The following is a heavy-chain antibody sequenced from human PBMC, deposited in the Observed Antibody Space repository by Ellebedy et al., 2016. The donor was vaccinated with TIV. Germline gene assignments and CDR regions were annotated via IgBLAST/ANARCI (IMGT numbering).Heavy chain of an antibody. CDR1: GFSFNYAW. Sequence: GESLKISCAASGFSFNYAWMSWVRQAPGKGLEWLGRIKSEIDGGTTDYAAPAEGRFTISRDDSKNTLYLRMHSLKTEDTAVYYCTTGLYCGGDCYSGFDSWGQGTLVTVSS. V-gene: IGHV3-15*01. CDR2: IKSEIDGGTT. D-gene: IGHD2-21*02. CDR3: TTGLYCGGDCYSGFDS. J-gene: IGHJ4*02.